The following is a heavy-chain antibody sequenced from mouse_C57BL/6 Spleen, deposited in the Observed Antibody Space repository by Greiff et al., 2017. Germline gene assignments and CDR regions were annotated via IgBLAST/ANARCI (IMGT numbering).Heavy chain of an antibody. CDR3: ARDYYGSPDD. J-gene: IGHJ2*01. D-gene: IGHD1-1*01. Sequence: VQLQQSGAELVKPGASVKLSCTASGFNFQDYYMHWVKQRTEQGLEWIGRIDPEDGETKYAPNFQGKATITADTSSNTAYLQLSSLTSEDTAVYYCARDYYGSPDDWGQGTTLTVAS. CDR2: IDPEDGET. V-gene: IGHV14-2*01. CDR1: GFNFQDYY.